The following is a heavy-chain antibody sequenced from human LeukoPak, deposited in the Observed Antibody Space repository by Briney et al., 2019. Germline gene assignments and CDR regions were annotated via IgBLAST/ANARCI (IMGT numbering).Heavy chain of an antibody. J-gene: IGHJ4*02. CDR1: GFTFSAYA. D-gene: IGHD4-17*01. Sequence: GESLRLSCTASGFTFSAYAMSWVRQAPGKGLEWVSVIYSGGSTYYADSVKGRFTISRDNSKNTLYLQMNSLRAEDTAVYYCARDPHDYGLDYWGQGTLVTVSS. V-gene: IGHV3-53*01. CDR3: ARDPHDYGLDY. CDR2: IYSGGST.